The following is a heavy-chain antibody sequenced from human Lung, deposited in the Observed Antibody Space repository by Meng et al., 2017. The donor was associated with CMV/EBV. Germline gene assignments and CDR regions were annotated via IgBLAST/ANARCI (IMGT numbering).Heavy chain of an antibody. J-gene: IGHJ6*02. D-gene: IGHD5-12*01. Sequence: ASVXVSXKASGYTFISYGISWVRQAPGQGLEWMGWISAYNGRTNYAQKFQGRVTMTTDTSTNTAYTELRSLRSDDTAVYVCARGGYSDYDVRGSDYYYGMDVXGQGXTVTVSS. CDR3: ARGGYSDYDVRGSDYYYGMDV. CDR2: ISAYNGRT. CDR1: GYTFISYG. V-gene: IGHV1-18*01.